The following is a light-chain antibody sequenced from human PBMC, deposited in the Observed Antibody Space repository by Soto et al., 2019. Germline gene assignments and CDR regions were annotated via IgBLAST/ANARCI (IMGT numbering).Light chain of an antibody. CDR3: CSYAGSYTYV. Sequence: QSVLTQPRSVSGCPGQSVTMSCTGTSSDVGGHNYVSWYQQYPGKAPRLLLSSVSKRPSGVPDRFSGSKSGNTASLTISGLQAEDEADYYCCSYAGSYTYVFGTGTKVTVL. J-gene: IGLJ1*01. CDR2: SVS. CDR1: SSDVGGHNY. V-gene: IGLV2-11*01.